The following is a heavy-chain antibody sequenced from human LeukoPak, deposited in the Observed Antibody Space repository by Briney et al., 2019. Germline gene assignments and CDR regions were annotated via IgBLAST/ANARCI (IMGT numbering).Heavy chain of an antibody. Sequence: PGGSLRLSCAASGFSVSGIHMNWVRQAPGKNLEWVSGLYSGGATYYSDSLGGRFTISRDSSKNTVYLQMTSLRVDDSAIYYCARGNGNVGGRLDPWGQGTRVTVSS. D-gene: IGHD1-1*01. CDR2: LYSGGAT. CDR1: GFSVSGIH. V-gene: IGHV3-66*01. CDR3: ARGNGNVGGRLDP. J-gene: IGHJ5*02.